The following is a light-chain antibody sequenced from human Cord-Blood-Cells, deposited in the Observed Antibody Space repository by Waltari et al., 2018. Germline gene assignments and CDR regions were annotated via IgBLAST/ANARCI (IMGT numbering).Light chain of an antibody. J-gene: IGKJ4*01. V-gene: IGKV1-33*01. Sequence: IQMTKSPSSLSASVGKRDPITCQARQDIITYLNWDQQKPGKAPKLLIYNASNLETRVQSRFSGIESGSDFTFTISSLQPEDIATYYCQQYDNLPLTFGGGTKVEIK. CDR1: QDIITY. CDR3: QQYDNLPLT. CDR2: NAS.